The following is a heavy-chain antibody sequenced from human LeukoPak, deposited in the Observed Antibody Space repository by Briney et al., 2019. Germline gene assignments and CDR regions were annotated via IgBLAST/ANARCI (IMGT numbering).Heavy chain of an antibody. CDR2: IYYSGST. CDR1: GGPINSHY. D-gene: IGHD1-26*01. J-gene: IGHJ4*02. CDR3: ARIYNEWEPPDY. V-gene: IGHV4-59*11. Sequence: SETLSLTCSVSGGPINSHYWSWIRQLPGEGLEWIGYIYYSGSTNYNPSLRSRVTISLDTSKNQFSLRLTSVTAADTAVYYCARIYNEWEPPDYWGQGILVTVSS.